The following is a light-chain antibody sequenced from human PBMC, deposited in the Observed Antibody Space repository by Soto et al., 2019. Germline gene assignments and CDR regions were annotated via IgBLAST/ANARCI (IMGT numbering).Light chain of an antibody. Sequence: EIVLTQSPVTLSLSPGERATFSCGASQSVRSKLAWYQQKPGQAPRLLIYDASTRAAGITARFSGSGSGTEFTLTISSMQSEDFAVYYCQQYNNWPPITFGQGTRLEIK. V-gene: IGKV3-15*01. CDR2: DAS. J-gene: IGKJ5*01. CDR1: QSVRSK. CDR3: QQYNNWPPIT.